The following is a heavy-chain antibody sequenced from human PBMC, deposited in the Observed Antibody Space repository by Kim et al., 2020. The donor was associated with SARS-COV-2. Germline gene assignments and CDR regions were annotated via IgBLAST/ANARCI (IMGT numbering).Heavy chain of an antibody. CDR2: FDPEDGET. V-gene: IGHV1-24*01. CDR3: TTPHCSSTSCYGFWFDP. Sequence: ASVKVSCKVSGYTLTELSMHWVRQAPGKGLEWMGGFDPEDGETIYAQKFQGRVTMTEDTSTDTAYMELSSLRSEDTAVYYCTTPHCSSTSCYGFWFDPWGQGTLVTVSS. J-gene: IGHJ5*02. D-gene: IGHD2-2*01. CDR1: GYTLTELS.